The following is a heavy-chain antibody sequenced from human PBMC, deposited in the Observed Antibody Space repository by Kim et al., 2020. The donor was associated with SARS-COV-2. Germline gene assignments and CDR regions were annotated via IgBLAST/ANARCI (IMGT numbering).Heavy chain of an antibody. CDR1: GYTLTELS. D-gene: IGHD6-6*01. J-gene: IGHJ4*02. CDR2: FDPEDGET. CDR3: ATYTSSYSLWGY. Sequence: ASVKVSCKVSGYTLTELSMHWVRQAPGKGLEWMGGFDPEDGETIYAQKFQGRVTMTEDTSTDTAYMELSSLRSEDTAVYYCATYTSSYSLWGYWGQGTLVTVSS. V-gene: IGHV1-24*01.